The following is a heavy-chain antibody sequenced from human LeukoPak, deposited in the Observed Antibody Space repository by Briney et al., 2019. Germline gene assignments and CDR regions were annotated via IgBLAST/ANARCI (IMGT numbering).Heavy chain of an antibody. CDR1: GDSISSYY. J-gene: IGHJ4*02. Sequence: PSETLALTCTVSGDSISSYYWSWIRQSPAKGLEWIGYIYHSGSTNYNPSLKSRVTISIDTSKNQFSLKLSSVTAADTAVYYGARDSGSGSWYDYWGQGTLVTVSS. CDR2: IYHSGST. CDR3: ARDSGSGSWYDY. D-gene: IGHD6-13*01. V-gene: IGHV4-59*01.